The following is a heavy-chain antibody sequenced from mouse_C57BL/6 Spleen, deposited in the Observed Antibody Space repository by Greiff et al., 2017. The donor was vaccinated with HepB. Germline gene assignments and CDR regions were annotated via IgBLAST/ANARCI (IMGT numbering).Heavy chain of an antibody. CDR3: ARNEMVTGEAWFAY. CDR1: GYTFTSYW. CDR2: IDPSDSYT. Sequence: QVQLQQPGAELVMPGASVKLSCKASGYTFTSYWMHWVKQRPGQGLEWIGEIDPSDSYTNYNQKFKGKSTLTVDKSSSTAYMQLSSLTSEDSAVYYCARNEMVTGEAWFAYWGQGTLVTVSA. J-gene: IGHJ3*01. D-gene: IGHD2-2*01. V-gene: IGHV1-69*01.